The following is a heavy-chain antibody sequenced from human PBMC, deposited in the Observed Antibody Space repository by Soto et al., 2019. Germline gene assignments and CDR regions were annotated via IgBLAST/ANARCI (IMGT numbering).Heavy chain of an antibody. D-gene: IGHD4-4*01. CDR2: ISYDGSKT. CDR3: ARDRDSSYFPPPYYFDS. CDR1: AFTFRSYT. V-gene: IGHV3-30*04. J-gene: IGHJ4*02. Sequence: QVQLVESGGGVVQPGRSPRLSCAASAFTFRSYTMHWVRQAPGKGLEWVATISYDGSKTNYADSVGGRFTISRDNSKSPLFLQMDSLRPEDTAVYSCARDRDSSYFPPPYYFDSWGQGTLVTVSS.